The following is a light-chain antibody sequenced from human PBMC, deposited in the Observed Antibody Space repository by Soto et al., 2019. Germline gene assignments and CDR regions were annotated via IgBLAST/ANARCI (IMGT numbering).Light chain of an antibody. CDR3: QKYNNYPQP. J-gene: IGKJ1*01. CDR1: QSISSW. Sequence: DIQMTQSPSTLSASVGDRVTITCRASQSISSWLAWYQQKPGKAPKLLIYKASSLESGVPSRFRGSGSGTELTLTISSLQPDDFATSYCQKYNNYPQPFGKGNKVEIK. CDR2: KAS. V-gene: IGKV1-5*03.